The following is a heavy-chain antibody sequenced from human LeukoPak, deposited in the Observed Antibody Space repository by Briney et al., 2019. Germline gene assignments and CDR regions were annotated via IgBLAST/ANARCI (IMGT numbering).Heavy chain of an antibody. CDR2: IYPGDSDT. J-gene: IGHJ4*02. D-gene: IGHD3-22*01. V-gene: IGHV5-51*01. Sequence: GESLKISCKGSGYSFTSYWIGWVRQMPGKDLEWMGIIYPGDSDTRYSPSFQGQVTISADKSISTAYLQWSSLKASDTAMYYCARISYYYDSSGYYYSYYFDYWGQGTLVTVSS. CDR1: GYSFTSYW. CDR3: ARISYYYDSSGYYYSYYFDY.